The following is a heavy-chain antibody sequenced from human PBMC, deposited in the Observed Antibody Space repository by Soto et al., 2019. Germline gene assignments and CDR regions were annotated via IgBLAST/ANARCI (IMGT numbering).Heavy chain of an antibody. CDR2: VYYSGST. D-gene: IGHD6-6*01. CDR1: GYSISSSNYY. CDR3: AGFISPYTTSSPTA. J-gene: IGHJ5*02. Sequence: SETLSLTCTFSGYSISSSNYYLGWVRQPPGKGLEWIGSVYYSGSTYYSASLKSRVSISVDTSRSQFSLSLTSVTAADTAVYYCAGFISPYTTSSPTAWGRGTLVTVSS. V-gene: IGHV4-39*01.